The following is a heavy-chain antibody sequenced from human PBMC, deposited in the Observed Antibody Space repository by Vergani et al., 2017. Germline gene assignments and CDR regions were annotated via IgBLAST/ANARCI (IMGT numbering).Heavy chain of an antibody. J-gene: IGHJ4*02. Sequence: EVQLLESGGGLVQPGGSLRLSCAASGFTFSSYAMSWVRQAPGQGLEWVSAISGSGGSTYYADAVKGRFTISRDNSKNTLYLQMNSLRAEDTAVYYCAKGEGYCSGGSCYPGPFDYWGQGTLVTVSS. CDR2: ISGSGGST. V-gene: IGHV3-23*01. CDR1: GFTFSSYA. D-gene: IGHD2-15*01. CDR3: AKGEGYCSGGSCYPGPFDY.